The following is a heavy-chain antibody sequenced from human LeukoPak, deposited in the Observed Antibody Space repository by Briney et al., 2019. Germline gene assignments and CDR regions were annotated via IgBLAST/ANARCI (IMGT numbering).Heavy chain of an antibody. CDR2: INHSGST. CDR1: GGSFSGYY. Sequence: SETLSLTCAVYGGSFSGYYWSWIRQPPGKGLEWIGEINHSGSTNYNPSLKSRVTISVDTSKNQFSLKLSSVTAADTAVYYCARIAMNWFDPWGQGILVTVSS. CDR3: ARIAMNWFDP. J-gene: IGHJ5*02. V-gene: IGHV4-34*01.